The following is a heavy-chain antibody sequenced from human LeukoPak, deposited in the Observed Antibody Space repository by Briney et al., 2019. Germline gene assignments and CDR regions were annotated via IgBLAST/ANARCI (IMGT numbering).Heavy chain of an antibody. J-gene: IGHJ6*03. CDR3: ARHRQYMDA. Sequence: PSETLSLTCTVSGGSISSSSYYWGWIRQPPGKGLEWIGSIYYSGSTYYNPSLKSRVTISVDTSKTQFSLRLKSVTAADTAIYYCARHRQYMDAWGKGTTVTVSS. CDR1: GGSISSSSYY. V-gene: IGHV4-39*01. CDR2: IYYSGST. D-gene: IGHD6-6*01.